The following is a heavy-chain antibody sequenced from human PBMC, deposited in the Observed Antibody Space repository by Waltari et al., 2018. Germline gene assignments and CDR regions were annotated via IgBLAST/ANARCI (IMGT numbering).Heavy chain of an antibody. V-gene: IGHV3-30-3*01. CDR1: GFTFRTYA. CDR2: ISYDGNNK. J-gene: IGHJ5*01. Sequence: QVQLVESGGGVVQPGRSLRLSCAASGFTFRTYAMHWVRQAPGKGLEWVALISYDGNNKYHADSGKGRFTISRDNSKNTLYLQLNSLRAEDMAVYYCARDGTSYDFWSGYFDSWGQGTLVTVSS. CDR3: ARDGTSYDFWSGYFDS. D-gene: IGHD3-3*01.